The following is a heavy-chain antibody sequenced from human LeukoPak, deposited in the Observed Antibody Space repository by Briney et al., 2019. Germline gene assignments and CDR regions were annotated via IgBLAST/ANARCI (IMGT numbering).Heavy chain of an antibody. Sequence: GGSLRLSCAASGFTFSSYAMSWVRQAPGKGLEWVAFIRYDGNNKYYADSVKGRFTISRDNSKNTLYLQMNSLRAEDTAVYYCARRAGAYSHPYDYWGQGTLVTVSS. CDR1: GFTFSSYA. CDR3: ARRAGAYSHPYDY. V-gene: IGHV3-33*08. J-gene: IGHJ4*02. CDR2: IRYDGNNK. D-gene: IGHD4/OR15-4a*01.